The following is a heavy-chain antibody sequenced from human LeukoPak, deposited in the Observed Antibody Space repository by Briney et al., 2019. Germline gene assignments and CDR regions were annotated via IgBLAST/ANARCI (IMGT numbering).Heavy chain of an antibody. CDR2: IYYSGST. D-gene: IGHD3-10*01. V-gene: IGHV4-39*01. Sequence: SETLSLTCTVSGGSISSSSYYWGWIRQPPGKGLEWIGSIYYSGSTYYNPSLKGRVTISVDTSKNQFSLKLSSVNAADTAVYYCARYGSGSYYNGYGMDVWGQGTTVTVSS. CDR1: GGSISSSSYY. J-gene: IGHJ6*02. CDR3: ARYGSGSYYNGYGMDV.